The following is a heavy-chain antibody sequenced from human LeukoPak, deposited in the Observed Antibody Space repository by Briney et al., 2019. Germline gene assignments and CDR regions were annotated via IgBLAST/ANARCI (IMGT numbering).Heavy chain of an antibody. J-gene: IGHJ6*02. D-gene: IGHD3-10*01. CDR2: ISPYNGNT. V-gene: IGHV1-18*01. CDR3: ARPMVRGVTSRMDV. CDR1: GYTFNRYG. Sequence: ASVKVSCKASGYTFNRYGISWVRQAPGQGLEWMGWISPYNGNTNYAQKFQGRVTITADESTSTAYMELSSLRSEDTAVYCCARPMVRGVTSRMDVWGQGTTVTVSS.